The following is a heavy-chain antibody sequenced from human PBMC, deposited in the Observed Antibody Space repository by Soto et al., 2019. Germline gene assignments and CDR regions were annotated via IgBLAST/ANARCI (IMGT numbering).Heavy chain of an antibody. CDR2: IIPIFGTA. CDR3: ARGAKDTAMVTAFDY. Sequence: QVQLVQSGAAVKKPGSSVKVSCKASGGTFSSYAISWVRQAPGQGLEWMGGIIPIFGTANYAQKFQGRVTITGDESTSTAYMELSSLRSEDTAVYYCARGAKDTAMVTAFDYWGQGTLVTVSS. CDR1: GGTFSSYA. J-gene: IGHJ4*02. V-gene: IGHV1-69*01. D-gene: IGHD5-18*01.